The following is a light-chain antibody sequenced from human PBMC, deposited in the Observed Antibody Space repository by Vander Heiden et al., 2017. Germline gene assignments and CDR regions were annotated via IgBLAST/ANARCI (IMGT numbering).Light chain of an antibody. CDR1: QDISNY. CDR3: QQYDNLRIT. J-gene: IGKJ4*01. CDR2: DAS. Sequence: DIQMTQSPSSLSASVGDRVTITCQASQDISNYLNWYQQKPGKAPKLLIYDASNLETGVPSRFSGSGSGTDFTFTISSLQPEDFATYYCQQYDNLRITFGGGTKVEIK. V-gene: IGKV1-33*01.